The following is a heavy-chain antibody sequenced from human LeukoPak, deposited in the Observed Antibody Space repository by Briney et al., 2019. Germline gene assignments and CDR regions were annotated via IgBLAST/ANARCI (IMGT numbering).Heavy chain of an antibody. J-gene: IGHJ4*02. Sequence: GGSLRLSCAASGFTFSSYAMSWVRQAPGKGLEWVSAISGSGGSTYYADSVKGRFTTSRDNSKNTLYLQMNSLRAEDTAVYYCAKDGSSWYYFDYWGQGTLVTVSS. CDR2: ISGSGGST. D-gene: IGHD6-13*01. V-gene: IGHV3-23*01. CDR1: GFTFSSYA. CDR3: AKDGSSWYYFDY.